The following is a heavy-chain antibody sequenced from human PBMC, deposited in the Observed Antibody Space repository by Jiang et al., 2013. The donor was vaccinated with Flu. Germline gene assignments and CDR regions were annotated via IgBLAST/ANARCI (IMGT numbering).Heavy chain of an antibody. J-gene: IGHJ4*02. CDR2: IYYTGST. D-gene: IGHD2-15*01. V-gene: IGHV4-59*13. CDR3: AKEGGGYCSGGSCYWFFDY. Sequence: GSGLVKPSETLSLTCTVSGGSISSYYWTWIRQPPGKGLEWIGYIYYTGSTNYNPSLESRVTISVDTSKNQFSLKLSSVTAADTAVYYCAKEGGGYCSGGSCYWFFDYWGQGTLVTVSS. CDR1: GGSISSYY.